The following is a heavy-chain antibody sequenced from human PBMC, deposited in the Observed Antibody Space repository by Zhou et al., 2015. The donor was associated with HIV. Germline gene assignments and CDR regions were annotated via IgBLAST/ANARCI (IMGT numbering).Heavy chain of an antibody. Sequence: QVQLVQSGAEVKKPGSSVKVSCKASGGTFSSYAISWVRQAPGQGLEWMGGIIPIFGTANYAQKFQGRVTITADESTSTAYMELSSLRSEDTAVYYCARSNSYYYGSGSYRAEYFQHWGQGTLVTVSS. CDR1: GGTFSSYA. CDR3: ARSNSYYYGSGSYRAEYFQH. V-gene: IGHV1-69*12. J-gene: IGHJ1*01. D-gene: IGHD3-10*01. CDR2: IIPIFGTA.